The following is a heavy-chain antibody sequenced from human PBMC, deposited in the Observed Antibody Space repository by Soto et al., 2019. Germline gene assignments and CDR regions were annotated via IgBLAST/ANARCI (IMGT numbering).Heavy chain of an antibody. CDR3: ARGKYYYDSSGYLTAYYYYGMDV. Sequence: SETLSLTCAVYGGSFSGYYWSWIRQPPGKGLEWIGEINHSGSTNYNPALKSRVTISVDTSKNQFSLKLSSVTAADTAVYYCARGKYYYDSSGYLTAYYYYGMDVWGQGTTVTVSS. J-gene: IGHJ6*02. V-gene: IGHV4-34*01. D-gene: IGHD3-22*01. CDR1: GGSFSGYY. CDR2: INHSGST.